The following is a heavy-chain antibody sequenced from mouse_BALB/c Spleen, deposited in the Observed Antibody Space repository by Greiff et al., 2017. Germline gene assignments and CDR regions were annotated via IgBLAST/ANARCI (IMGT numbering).Heavy chain of an antibody. D-gene: IGHD2-2*01. Sequence: EVQLVESGGGLVKPGGSLKLSCAASGFTFSSYAMSWVRQTPEKRLEWVASISSGGSTYYPDSVKGRFTISRDNARNILYLQMSSLRSEDTAMYYCARGWVNNAMDYWGQGTSVTVSS. CDR1: GFTFSSYA. V-gene: IGHV5-6-5*01. CDR3: ARGWVNNAMDY. CDR2: ISSGGST. J-gene: IGHJ4*01.